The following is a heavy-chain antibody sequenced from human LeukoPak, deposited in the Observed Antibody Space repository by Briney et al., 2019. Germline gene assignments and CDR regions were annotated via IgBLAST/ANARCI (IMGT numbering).Heavy chain of an antibody. V-gene: IGHV4-59*01. CDR1: GGSISSYY. J-gene: IGHJ4*02. CDR2: IYYSGST. D-gene: IGHD2-15*01. Sequence: SETLSLTCTVSGGSISSYYWSWIRQPPGKGLEWIGYIYYSGSTNYNPSLKSRVTISVDTSKNQFSLKLSSVTAADTAVYYCARAVFSYCSGGSCPYFDYWGQGTLVTVSS. CDR3: ARAVFSYCSGGSCPYFDY.